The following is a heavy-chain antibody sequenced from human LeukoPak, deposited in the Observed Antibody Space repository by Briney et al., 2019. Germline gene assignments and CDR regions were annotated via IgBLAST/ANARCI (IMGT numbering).Heavy chain of an antibody. J-gene: IGHJ4*02. V-gene: IGHV3-21*01. CDR1: GFTFSDYS. CDR2: ISSGSSYI. CDR3: ATTRASGYDAFEH. D-gene: IGHD5-12*01. Sequence: GGSLRLSCAASGFTFSDYSMNWVRQAPGGGLEWVSSISSGSSYIGYADSVKGRFTISRDNAKNSLHLQMNSLGAEDTAVYYCATTRASGYDAFEHWGQGALVTVSS.